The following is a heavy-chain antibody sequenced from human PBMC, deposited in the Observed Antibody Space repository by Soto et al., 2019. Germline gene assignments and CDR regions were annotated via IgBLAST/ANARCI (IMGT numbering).Heavy chain of an antibody. CDR3: AKDWCGSFSCTFEGYFDF. V-gene: IGHV1-69*01. CDR1: GGSFSNYL. D-gene: IGHD2-2*01. J-gene: IGHJ4*02. Sequence: QVQLVQSGAEVKKPGSSVKVSCTASGGSFSNYLISWVRQAPGQGLDWMGGIIPVFGNEQYEQKFQGRVSITADESTTTAYMELSGLASEDTALYYCAKDWCGSFSCTFEGYFDFWGQGTLVTVSS. CDR2: IIPVFGNE.